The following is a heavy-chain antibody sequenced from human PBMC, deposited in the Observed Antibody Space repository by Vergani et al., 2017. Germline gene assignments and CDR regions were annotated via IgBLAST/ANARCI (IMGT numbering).Heavy chain of an antibody. CDR2: IYYSGST. J-gene: IGHJ6*03. Sequence: QVQLQESGPGLVKPSQTLSLTCTVSGGSISSGSYYWSWIRQHPGKGLEWIGYIYYSGSTYYNPSLKSRVTISVDTSKNQFSLKLSSVTAADTAVYYCARGGSGYDYYYYYMDVWGKGTTVTVSS. D-gene: IGHD3-22*01. V-gene: IGHV4-31*03. CDR3: ARGGSGYDYYYYYMDV. CDR1: GGSISSGSYY.